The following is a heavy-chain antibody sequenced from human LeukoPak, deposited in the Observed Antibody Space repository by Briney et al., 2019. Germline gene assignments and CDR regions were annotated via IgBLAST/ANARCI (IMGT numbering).Heavy chain of an antibody. Sequence: GGSLRLSCAASGFTFSSYAMHWVRQAPGKGLEWVAVISYDGSNKYYADSVKGRFTISRDNSKNTLYLQMNSLRAEDTAVYYCARDLFPRVSPYMDVWGQGTTVTVSS. V-gene: IGHV3-30-3*01. CDR3: ARDLFPRVSPYMDV. CDR2: ISYDGSNK. CDR1: GFTFSSYA. J-gene: IGHJ6*02.